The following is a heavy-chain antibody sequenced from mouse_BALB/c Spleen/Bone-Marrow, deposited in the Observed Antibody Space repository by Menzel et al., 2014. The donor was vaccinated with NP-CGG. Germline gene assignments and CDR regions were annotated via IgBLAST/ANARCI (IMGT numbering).Heavy chain of an antibody. Sequence: QVQLQQSGAELVKPGASVKMSCKASGYTFTSYWMHWVKQRPGQGLEWIGVIDPSDSYTSYNQKFKGKATLTVDTSSSTDYMQLSSLTSEDSAVYYCTRGDYDWYFDVWGAGTTVTVSS. CDR3: TRGDYDWYFDV. V-gene: IGHV1S127*01. J-gene: IGHJ1*01. CDR2: IDPSDSYT. D-gene: IGHD2-4*01. CDR1: GYTFTSYW.